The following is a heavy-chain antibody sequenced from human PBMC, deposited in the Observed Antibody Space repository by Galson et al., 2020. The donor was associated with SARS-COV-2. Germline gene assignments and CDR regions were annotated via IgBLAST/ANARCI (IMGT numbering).Heavy chain of an antibody. CDR3: SPAARRGFDY. D-gene: IGHD6-6*01. Sequence: GGSLRLSCAASGFTFSSYSMNWVRQAPGKGLEWVSYISSSSSTIYYADSVKGRFTISRDNAKNSLYLQMNSLRDEDTAVYYCSPAARRGFDYWGQGTLVTVSS. V-gene: IGHV3-48*02. CDR1: GFTFSSYS. J-gene: IGHJ4*02. CDR2: ISSSSSTI.